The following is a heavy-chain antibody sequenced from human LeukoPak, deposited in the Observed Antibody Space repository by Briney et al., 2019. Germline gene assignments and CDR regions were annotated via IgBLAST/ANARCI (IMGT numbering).Heavy chain of an antibody. Sequence: GGSLRLSCAASGFTFSSYWMSWVRQAPGKGLEWVANIKQDGSEKYYADSVKGRFTISRDNSKNTLYLQMNSLRAEDTAVYYCARDRVGAGVYFDYWGQGTLVTVSS. J-gene: IGHJ4*02. CDR2: IKQDGSEK. D-gene: IGHD1-26*01. CDR3: ARDRVGAGVYFDY. CDR1: GFTFSSYW. V-gene: IGHV3-7*01.